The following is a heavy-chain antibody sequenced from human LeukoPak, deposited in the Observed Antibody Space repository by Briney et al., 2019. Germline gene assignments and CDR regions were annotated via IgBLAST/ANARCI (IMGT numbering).Heavy chain of an antibody. J-gene: IGHJ4*02. V-gene: IGHV4-4*07. CDR2: IYPSGDT. Sequence: PSETLSLTCTVSGGSISSYFWTWIRQPAGKGLEWIGRIYPSGDTNYDPSLKSRITMSVDTSKNQFSLKLTSVTAADTAVYYRGGYGSGIYFPFNWGQGTLVTVSS. CDR3: GGYGSGIYFPFN. D-gene: IGHD3-10*01. CDR1: GGSISSYF.